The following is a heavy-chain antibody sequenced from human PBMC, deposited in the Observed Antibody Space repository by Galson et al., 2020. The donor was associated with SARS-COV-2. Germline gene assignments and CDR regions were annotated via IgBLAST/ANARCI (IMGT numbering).Heavy chain of an antibody. Sequence: SQTLSLTCAVSGYSISSGYYWGWIRQPPGEGLEWIGSISHSGTIYSNPSLKSRITMSVDTSKNQFSLKLSSVTAADMAVYYCARERESYSSSWYLLFDPWGQGTLVTVSS. CDR2: ISHSGTI. D-gene: IGHD6-13*01. CDR3: ARERESYSSSWYLLFDP. V-gene: IGHV4-38-2*02. J-gene: IGHJ5*02. CDR1: GYSISSGYY.